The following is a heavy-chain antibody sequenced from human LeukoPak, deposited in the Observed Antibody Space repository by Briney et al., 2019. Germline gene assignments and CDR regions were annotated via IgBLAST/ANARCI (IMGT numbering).Heavy chain of an antibody. D-gene: IGHD2-15*01. CDR3: ARDEAPPEDMGFDI. V-gene: IGHV1-69*13. CDR1: GGTFTSYA. CDR2: IIPILGTT. Sequence: SVKVSCKASGGTFTSYAISWVRQAPGQGLEWMGGIIPILGTTNYAQKFQGRVTITADESTSTAYMELSSLRSADTAVYYCARDEAPPEDMGFDIWGQGTMVTVSS. J-gene: IGHJ3*02.